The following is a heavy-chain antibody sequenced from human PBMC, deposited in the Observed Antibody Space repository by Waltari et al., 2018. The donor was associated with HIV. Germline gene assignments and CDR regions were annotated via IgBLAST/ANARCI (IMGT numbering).Heavy chain of an antibody. Sequence: QVQLAQSGAEVKKPGSSVKVSCKASGGDFRNYDFPWGRQAPGQGLEWMGGIYPMWNAAKYAQTLQERVAISADESSTTLDLELGRLRYEDTAMYYCARAKDYGVVIDAFDIWGQGTMVTVSS. V-gene: IGHV1-69*12. CDR1: GGDFRNYD. J-gene: IGHJ3*02. CDR3: ARAKDYGVVIDAFDI. D-gene: IGHD3-3*01. CDR2: IYPMWNAA.